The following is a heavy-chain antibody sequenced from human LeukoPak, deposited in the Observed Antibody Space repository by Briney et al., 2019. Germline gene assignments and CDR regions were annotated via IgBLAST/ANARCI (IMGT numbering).Heavy chain of an antibody. D-gene: IGHD3-22*01. CDR2: INHFGRT. J-gene: IGHJ4*02. CDR1: GGSFSDYY. Sequence: SGTLSLTCAVSGGSFSDYYWSWVRQPPGMGPEWIGEINHFGRTNYNPSLKSRVAISIDTSKNQISLRLSSVTAADTAVYYCARGSSSGYYPIDFWGQGTLVTVSS. V-gene: IGHV4-34*01. CDR3: ARGSSSGYYPIDF.